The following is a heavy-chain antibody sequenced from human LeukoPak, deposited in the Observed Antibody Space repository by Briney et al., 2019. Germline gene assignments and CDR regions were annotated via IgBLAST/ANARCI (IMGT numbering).Heavy chain of an antibody. CDR2: IHSSGST. V-gene: IGHV4-4*07. D-gene: IGHD4-23*01. CDR1: GGSLSSYY. J-gene: IGHJ4*02. CDR3: ARVYQSSGISSGYFDY. Sequence: SETLSLTCTVSGGSLSSYYWSWIRQPAGKGLEGIGRIHSSGSTSYNPSLTSQGPMSLDTSKNQVSLTLSSASAADRAMYHCARVYQSSGISSGYFDYWGEGTQVTVSS.